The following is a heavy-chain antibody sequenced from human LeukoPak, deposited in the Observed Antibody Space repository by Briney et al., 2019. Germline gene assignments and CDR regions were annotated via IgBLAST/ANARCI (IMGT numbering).Heavy chain of an antibody. D-gene: IGHD3-9*01. CDR2: ISGSGGST. CDR1: GFTFSSYA. J-gene: IGHJ4*02. CDR3: ARDSADILTDY. Sequence: PGGSLRLSCAASGFTFSSYAMSWARQAPGKGLEWVSAISGSGGSTYYADSVKGRFTISRDNAKNSLYLQMNSLRAEDTAVYYCARDSADILTDYWGQGTLVTVSS. V-gene: IGHV3-23*01.